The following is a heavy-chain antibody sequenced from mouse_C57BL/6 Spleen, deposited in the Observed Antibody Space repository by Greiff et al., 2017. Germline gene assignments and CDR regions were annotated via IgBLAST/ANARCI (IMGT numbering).Heavy chain of an antibody. CDR2: IYPGDGDT. Sequence: QVHVKQSGPELVKPGASVKISCKASGYAFSSSWMNWVKQRPGKGLEWIGRIYPGDGDTNYNGKFKGKATLTADKSSSTAYMQLSSLTSEDSAVYFCASSYSNYGAWFAYWGQGTLVTVSA. D-gene: IGHD2-5*01. CDR1: GYAFSSSW. J-gene: IGHJ3*01. CDR3: ASSYSNYGAWFAY. V-gene: IGHV1-82*01.